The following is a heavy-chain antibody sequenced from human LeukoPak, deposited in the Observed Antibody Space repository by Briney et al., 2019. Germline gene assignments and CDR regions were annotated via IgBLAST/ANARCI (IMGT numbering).Heavy chain of an antibody. CDR3: ARDGRGPAAWFEYNWFDP. D-gene: IGHD3-10*01. J-gene: IGHJ5*02. V-gene: IGHV1-18*01. CDR2: ISAYNGNT. CDR1: GGTFSSYA. Sequence: ASVNVSCKASGGTFSSYAISWVRQAPGQGLEWMGWISAYNGNTNYAQKLQGRVTMTTDTSTSTAYMELRSLRSDDTAVYYCARDGRGPAAWFEYNWFDPWGQGTLVTVSS.